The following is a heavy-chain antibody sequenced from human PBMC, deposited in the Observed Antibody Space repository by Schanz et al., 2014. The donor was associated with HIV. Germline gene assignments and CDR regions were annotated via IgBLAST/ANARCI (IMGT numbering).Heavy chain of an antibody. V-gene: IGHV3-33*01. D-gene: IGHD2-2*01. CDR1: GFTFRSYG. Sequence: QVQLVXSGGGVVQPGRSLRLSCAASGFTFRSYGMHWVRQAPGKGLEWVAVTWYDGSNKYYADSVKGRFTVSRDNSKNRVFLQMNSLSTEDAAVYHCARSQKGTSCCSPLDFWGQGTPVTV. CDR3: ARSQKGTSCCSPLDF. CDR2: TWYDGSNK. J-gene: IGHJ4*02.